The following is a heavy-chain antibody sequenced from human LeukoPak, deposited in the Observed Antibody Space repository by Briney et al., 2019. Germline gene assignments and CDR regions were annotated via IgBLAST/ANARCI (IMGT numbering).Heavy chain of an antibody. Sequence: SETLSLTCTVSSGSISSYYWSWIRQPAGKGLEWIGRIYTSGSTNYNPSLKSRVTISVDTSKNQFSLKLSSVTAADTAVYYCARVPGRWLHSYFDYWGQGTLVTVSS. D-gene: IGHD5-24*01. V-gene: IGHV4-4*07. CDR3: ARVPGRWLHSYFDY. CDR1: SGSISSYY. CDR2: IYTSGST. J-gene: IGHJ4*02.